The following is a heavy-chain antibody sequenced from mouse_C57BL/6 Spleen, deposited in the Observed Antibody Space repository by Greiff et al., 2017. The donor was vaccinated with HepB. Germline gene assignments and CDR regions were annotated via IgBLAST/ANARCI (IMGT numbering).Heavy chain of an antibody. CDR3: ARKDYYGSSYGAMDY. Sequence: DVQLVESGGGLVKPGGSLKLSCAASGFTFSDYGMHWVRQAPEKGLEWVAYISSGSSTIYYADTVKGRFTISRDNAKNTLVLQMTSLRSEDTAMYYCARKDYYGSSYGAMDYWGQGTSVTVSS. CDR2: ISSGSSTI. J-gene: IGHJ4*01. V-gene: IGHV5-17*01. CDR1: GFTFSDYG. D-gene: IGHD1-1*01.